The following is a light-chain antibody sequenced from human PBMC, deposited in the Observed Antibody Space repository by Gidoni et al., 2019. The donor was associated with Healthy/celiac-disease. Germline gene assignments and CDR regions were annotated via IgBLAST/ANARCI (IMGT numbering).Light chain of an antibody. CDR2: DAS. V-gene: IGKV3D-20*01. Sequence: IALTQYPPTMSLAPGERATLSCGASQSVSSSDLAWYQQKPGLAPRLLIYDASSRATGIPDRFSGSGSGTDVTLTISRLEPEDFAVYYCQQYGSSPYTFGQGTKLEIK. J-gene: IGKJ2*01. CDR1: QSVSSSD. CDR3: QQYGSSPYT.